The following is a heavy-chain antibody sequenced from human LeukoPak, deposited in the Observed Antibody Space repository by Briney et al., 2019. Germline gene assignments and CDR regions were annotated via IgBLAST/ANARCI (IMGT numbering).Heavy chain of an antibody. D-gene: IGHD5-18*01. CDR3: ARAEDDIGYNYGPSSYYYYGMDV. V-gene: IGHV6-1*01. CDR2: TYYRSKWYN. J-gene: IGHJ6*02. CDR1: GDSVSSNSAA. Sequence: SQTLSLTCAISGDSVSSNSAAWNWIRQSPSRGLEWLGRTYYRSKWYNDYAVSVKSRITINPDTSKNQFSLQVNSVTYEDTAVYYCARAEDDIGYNYGPSSYYYYGMDVWGQGTTVTVSS.